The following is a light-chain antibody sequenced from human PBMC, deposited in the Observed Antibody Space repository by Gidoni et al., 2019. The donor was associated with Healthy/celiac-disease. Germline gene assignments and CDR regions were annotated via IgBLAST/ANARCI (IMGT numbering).Light chain of an antibody. Sequence: QSVLPQPPSASGTPGQRVTISCSGSSSNIGSNYVYWYQQLPGTAPKLLIYSKNQRPSGVPDRFSGSKSGTSASLAISGLRSEDEADYYCAAWDDSLSGRVVFGGGTKLTVL. CDR1: SSNIGSNY. CDR2: SKN. J-gene: IGLJ2*01. V-gene: IGLV1-47*02. CDR3: AAWDDSLSGRVV.